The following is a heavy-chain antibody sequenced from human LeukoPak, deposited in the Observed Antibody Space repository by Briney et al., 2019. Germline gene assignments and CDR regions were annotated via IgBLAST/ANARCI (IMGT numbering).Heavy chain of an antibody. D-gene: IGHD3-22*01. CDR2: INPNSGGT. V-gene: IGHV1-2*02. Sequence: ASVKVSCKASGYTFTGYYMHWVRQAPGQGLEWMGWINPNSGGTNYAQKFQGRVTMTRDTSISTAYMELSRLRSDDTAVYYCARAYYDSNGYSLYYFDYWGQGTLVTVSS. CDR1: GYTFTGYY. CDR3: ARAYYDSNGYSLYYFDY. J-gene: IGHJ4*02.